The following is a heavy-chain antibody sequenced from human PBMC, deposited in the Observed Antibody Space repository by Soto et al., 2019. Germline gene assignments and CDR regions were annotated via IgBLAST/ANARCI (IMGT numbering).Heavy chain of an antibody. D-gene: IGHD3-9*01. Sequence: GASVKVSCKASGYTFTGYYMHWVRQAPGQGLEWMGWINPNSGGTNYAQKFQGWVTMTRDTSISTAYMELSRLRSDDTAVYYCARGSGLRYFDWSLYYYGMDVWGQGTKVTVSS. CDR1: GYTFTGYY. CDR3: ARGSGLRYFDWSLYYYGMDV. CDR2: INPNSGGT. V-gene: IGHV1-2*04. J-gene: IGHJ6*02.